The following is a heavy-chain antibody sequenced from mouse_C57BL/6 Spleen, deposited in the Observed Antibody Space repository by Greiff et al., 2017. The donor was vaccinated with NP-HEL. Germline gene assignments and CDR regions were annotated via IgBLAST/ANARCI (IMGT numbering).Heavy chain of an antibody. CDR1: GFTFSSYA. CDR3: ARDEDYYGSSSRFAY. V-gene: IGHV5-4*01. Sequence: EVMLVESGGGLVKPGGSLKLSCAASGFTFSSYAMPWVRQTPEKRLEWVATISDGGSYTYYPDNVKGRFTISRDNAKNNLYLQMSHLKSEDTAMYYCARDEDYYGSSSRFAYWGQGALVTVSA. CDR2: ISDGGSYT. D-gene: IGHD1-1*01. J-gene: IGHJ3*01.